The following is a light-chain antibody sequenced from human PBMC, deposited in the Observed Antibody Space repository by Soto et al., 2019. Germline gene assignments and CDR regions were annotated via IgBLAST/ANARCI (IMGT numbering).Light chain of an antibody. J-gene: IGLJ3*02. V-gene: IGLV1-40*01. CDR3: QSYDSSLSAWV. CDR2: GNN. CDR1: SSNIGAGYD. Sequence: QSVLTQPPSVSGAPGQRVTISCIGSSSNIGAGYDVHWYQQLPGTAPRLLIFGNNNRPSGVPDRFSGSKSGTSASLAITGLQAGDEADYYCQSYDSSLSAWVFGGGTKLTVL.